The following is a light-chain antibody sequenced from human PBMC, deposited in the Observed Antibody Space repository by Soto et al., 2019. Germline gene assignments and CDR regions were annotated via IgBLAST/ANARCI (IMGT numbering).Light chain of an antibody. J-gene: IGKJ5*01. CDR3: QQYLST. V-gene: IGKV3-15*01. CDR1: QSVSSN. Sequence: EIVMTQSPATLSVSPGERATLSCRASQSVSSNLAWYQQKPGQAPRLLIYGASTGATGFPARFSGSGSGTDFTLTISRLEPEDFAVYYCQQYLSTFGQGTRLEIK. CDR2: GAS.